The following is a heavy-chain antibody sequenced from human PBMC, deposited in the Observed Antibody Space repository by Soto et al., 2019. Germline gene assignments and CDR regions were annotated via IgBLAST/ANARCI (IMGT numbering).Heavy chain of an antibody. CDR2: ISDNGGTT. CDR1: EFTFSNYA. V-gene: IGHV3-23*01. Sequence: GGSLRLSCAASEFTFSNYAMSWVRQAPGKGLEWVSSISDNGGTTYYADSVKGRFTISRDNSKNTLYLQMNSLRAEDTAVYYCAKGSADYIWGSYRYWPDFDYWGQGTLVTVSS. D-gene: IGHD3-16*02. CDR3: AKGSADYIWGSYRYWPDFDY. J-gene: IGHJ4*02.